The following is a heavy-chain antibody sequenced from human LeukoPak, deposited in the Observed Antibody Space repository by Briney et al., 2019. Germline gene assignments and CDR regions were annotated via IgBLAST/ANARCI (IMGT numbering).Heavy chain of an antibody. Sequence: SETLSLTCTVSGGSISSSSYYWGWIRQPPGKGLEWIGSIYYSGSTYYNPSLKSRVTISVDTSKNQFSLKLSSVTAADTAVYYCARVLVMIIRGRTVGENWFDPWGQGTLVTVSS. V-gene: IGHV4-39*07. CDR2: IYYSGST. D-gene: IGHD3-10*01. J-gene: IGHJ5*02. CDR3: ARVLVMIIRGRTVGENWFDP. CDR1: GGSISSSSYY.